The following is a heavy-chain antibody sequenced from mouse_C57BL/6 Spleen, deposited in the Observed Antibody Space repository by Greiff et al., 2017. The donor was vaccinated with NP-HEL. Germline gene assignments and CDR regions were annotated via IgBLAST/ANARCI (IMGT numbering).Heavy chain of an antibody. D-gene: IGHD1-1*01. CDR3: ARYVSRYWYFDV. CDR2: IYPRSGNT. J-gene: IGHJ1*03. CDR1: GYTFTSYG. V-gene: IGHV1-81*01. Sequence: VQLMESGAELARPGASVKLSCKASGYTFTSYGISWVQQRTGQGLEWIGAIYPRSGNTYYNEKFKGKATLTADKSSSTAYMELRSLTSEDAAVYFCARYVSRYWYFDVWGTGTTVTVSS.